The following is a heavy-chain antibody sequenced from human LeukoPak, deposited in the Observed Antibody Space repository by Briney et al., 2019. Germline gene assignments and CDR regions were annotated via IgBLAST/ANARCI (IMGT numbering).Heavy chain of an antibody. CDR1: GYTFTGYY. Sequence: ASVKVSCKASGYTFTGYYMHWVRQAPRQGLEWMGWINPNSGGTNYAQKFQGRVTMTRDTSISTVYMELSSLRSDDTAVYYCVREASGGYFDYWGQGTQVTVSS. D-gene: IGHD3-16*01. CDR3: VREASGGYFDY. CDR2: INPNSGGT. V-gene: IGHV1-2*02. J-gene: IGHJ4*02.